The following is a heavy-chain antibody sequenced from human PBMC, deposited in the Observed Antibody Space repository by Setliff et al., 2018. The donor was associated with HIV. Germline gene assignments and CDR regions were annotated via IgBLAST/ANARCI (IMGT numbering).Heavy chain of an antibody. D-gene: IGHD4-17*01. V-gene: IGHV1-2*02. Sequence: ASVKVSCKASGYRFIDYYMHWLRQAPGQGLEWVGGCNPKRGDSFYAQKFQGRVIISMDTSTSTTYMDLPRLTTDDTAIYFCARDNYDDYSSVQMDVWGKGTTVTVSS. CDR3: ARDNYDDYSSVQMDV. CDR2: CNPKRGDS. J-gene: IGHJ6*04. CDR1: GYRFIDYY.